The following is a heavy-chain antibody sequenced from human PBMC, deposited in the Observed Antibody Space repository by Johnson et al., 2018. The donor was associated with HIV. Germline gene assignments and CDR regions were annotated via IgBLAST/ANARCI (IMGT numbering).Heavy chain of an antibody. V-gene: IGHV3-48*04. CDR3: ARGMYYNFWSGYGIRWDAFDI. D-gene: IGHD3-3*01. Sequence: EVQLVESGGGVVQPGRSLRLSCAASGFTFSSYGMHWVRQAPGEGLEWVSYISSSGSAIYNVDSVKGRFTISRDNVENSLFLQMNNLRVDDTAVYYCARGMYYNFWSGYGIRWDAFDIWGQGTMVTVSS. J-gene: IGHJ3*02. CDR1: GFTFSSYG. CDR2: ISSSGSAI.